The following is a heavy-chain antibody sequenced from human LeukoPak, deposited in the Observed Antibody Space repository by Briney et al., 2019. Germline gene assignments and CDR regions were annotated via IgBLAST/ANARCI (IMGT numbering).Heavy chain of an antibody. CDR2: IYYRGNT. Sequence: SETLSLTCTVSGGSTSNSYWSWIRQPPGKGLEWLGYIYYRGNTKYNPSLKSRVTISVDTSKNQFSLKLSSVTAADTAVYYCARGPYYDSRGNYRASDSWGQGTLVTVSS. D-gene: IGHD3-22*01. J-gene: IGHJ4*02. CDR1: GGSTSNSY. V-gene: IGHV4-59*01. CDR3: ARGPYYDSRGNYRASDS.